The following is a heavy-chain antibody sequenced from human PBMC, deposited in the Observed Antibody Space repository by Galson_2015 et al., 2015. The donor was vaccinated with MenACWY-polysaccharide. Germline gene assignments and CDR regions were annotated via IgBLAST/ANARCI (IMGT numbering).Heavy chain of an antibody. CDR1: GFTFDDYA. V-gene: IGHV3-9*01. CDR3: AKGHSGYDLEVDY. D-gene: IGHD5-12*01. Sequence: SLRLSCAASGFTFDDYAMHWVRQAPGKGLEWVSGISWNSGSIGYADSVKGRFTISRDNAKNSLYLQMNSLRAEDTALYYCAKGHSGYDLEVDYWGQGTLVTVSS. CDR2: ISWNSGSI. J-gene: IGHJ4*02.